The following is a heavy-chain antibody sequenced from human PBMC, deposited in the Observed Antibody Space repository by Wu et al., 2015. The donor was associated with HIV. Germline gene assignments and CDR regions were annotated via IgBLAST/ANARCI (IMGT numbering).Heavy chain of an antibody. Sequence: QEQLVQSGAKLKKPGASVKVSCETSGYTFTSYYIHWLRQAPGQGLEWMAWITPNSGGTNSAQMFRGRVSMSRDASITTAYLELSSLTSDDTAVYYCVRGARGMPKGAFEIWGQGTLVTVSS. CDR3: VRGARGMPKGAFEI. D-gene: IGHD3-16*01. J-gene: IGHJ3*02. CDR1: GYTFTSYY. CDR2: ITPNSGGT. V-gene: IGHV1-2*02.